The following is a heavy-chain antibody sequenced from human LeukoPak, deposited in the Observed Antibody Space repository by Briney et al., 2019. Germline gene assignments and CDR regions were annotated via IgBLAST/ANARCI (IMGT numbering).Heavy chain of an antibody. CDR1: GITFTGNW. J-gene: IGHJ4*02. CDR3: SPIGAGY. V-gene: IGHV3-74*01. Sequence: GGSLRLSCVASGITFTGNWHWVRQAPGKGLVWVSLIRSDGSSTSYADSVKGRFTISRDSAKNTLYLQMNSLRVEDTAVYYCSPIGAGYWGQETLVTVSS. CDR2: IRSDGSST. D-gene: IGHD4/OR15-4a*01.